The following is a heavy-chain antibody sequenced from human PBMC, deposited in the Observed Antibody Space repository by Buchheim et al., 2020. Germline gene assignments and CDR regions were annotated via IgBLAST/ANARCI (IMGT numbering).Heavy chain of an antibody. D-gene: IGHD5-12*01. CDR3: AMTETGGAYSGPVDY. CDR2: TYLGDSDT. CDR1: GYSFPRYW. V-gene: IGHV5-51*01. J-gene: IGHJ4*02. Sequence: EVQLVQSGAEVKKPGESLKISCKGSGYSFPRYWIGWVRQMSGKGLEWMGITYLGDSDTRYSPSFQGQVTILADKSLSTAYLQWSSLKASDSAMYYCAMTETGGAYSGPVDYWGQGTL.